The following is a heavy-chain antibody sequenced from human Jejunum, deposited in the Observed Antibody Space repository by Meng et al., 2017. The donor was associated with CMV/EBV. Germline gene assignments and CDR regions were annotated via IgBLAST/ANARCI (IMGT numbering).Heavy chain of an antibody. CDR2: INTDTRNP. J-gene: IGHJ4*02. CDR1: YSFTTYA. Sequence: YSFTTYAMTWGRQAPGQGLEWMGWINTDTRNPTYAQGFRGRFVFSLDTSVSTAYLQINSLEAADTAVYYCARPSGFCSGGHCYPDYWGQGTLVTVSS. V-gene: IGHV7-4-1*02. CDR3: ARPSGFCSGGHCYPDY. D-gene: IGHD2-15*01.